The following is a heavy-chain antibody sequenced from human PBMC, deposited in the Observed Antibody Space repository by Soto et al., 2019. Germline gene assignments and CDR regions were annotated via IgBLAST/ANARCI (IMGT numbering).Heavy chain of an antibody. CDR2: IYYSGST. CDR3: ARAYCSGGSCYSAGGFDP. Sequence: SETLSLTCTVSGGSISSYYWSWIRQPPGKGLEWIGYIYYSGSTNYNPSLKSRVTISVDTSKNQFSLKLSSVTAADTAVYYCARAYCSGGSCYSAGGFDPWGQGTLVTVS. J-gene: IGHJ5*02. V-gene: IGHV4-59*01. CDR1: GGSISSYY. D-gene: IGHD2-15*01.